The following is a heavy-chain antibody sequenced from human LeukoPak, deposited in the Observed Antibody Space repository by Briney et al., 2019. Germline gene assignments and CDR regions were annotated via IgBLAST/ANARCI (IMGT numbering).Heavy chain of an antibody. CDR3: ARDYYYDSSGLDY. D-gene: IGHD3-22*01. J-gene: IGHJ4*02. CDR2: INPNSGGT. V-gene: IGHV1-2*02. CDR1: GYTFTSYY. Sequence: GASVKVSCKASGYTFTSYYMHWVRQAPGQGLEWMGWINPNSGGTNYAQKFQGRVTMTRDTSISTAYMELSRLRSDDTAVYYCARDYYYDSSGLDYWGQGTLVTVSS.